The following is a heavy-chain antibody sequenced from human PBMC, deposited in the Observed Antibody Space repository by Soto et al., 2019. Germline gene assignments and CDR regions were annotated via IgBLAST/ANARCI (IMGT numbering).Heavy chain of an antibody. CDR2: INHSGST. V-gene: IGHV4-34*01. D-gene: IGHD3-16*01. CDR3: ARGEIMITFGGVTAANYYFDY. Sequence: QVQLQQWGAGLLKPSETLSLTCAVYGGSFSGYYWSWIRQPPGKGLEWIGEINHSGSTNYNPSLKGRVTISVDTSKNQFSLKLSSVTAADTAVYYCARGEIMITFGGVTAANYYFDYWGQGTLVTVSS. J-gene: IGHJ4*02. CDR1: GGSFSGYY.